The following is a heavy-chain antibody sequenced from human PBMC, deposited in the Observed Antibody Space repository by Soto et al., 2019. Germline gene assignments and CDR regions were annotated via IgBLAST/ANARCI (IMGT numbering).Heavy chain of an antibody. CDR2: ISYDGSNK. Sequence: PGGSLRLSCAASGFTFSSYGMHWVRQAPGKGLEWVAVISYDGSNKYYADSVKGRFTISRDNSKNTLYLQMNSLRAEDTAVYYCAKDLTDDIVVVPAAISYSFDYWGQGTLVTVSS. V-gene: IGHV3-30*18. J-gene: IGHJ4*02. CDR3: AKDLTDDIVVVPAAISYSFDY. CDR1: GFTFSSYG. D-gene: IGHD2-2*02.